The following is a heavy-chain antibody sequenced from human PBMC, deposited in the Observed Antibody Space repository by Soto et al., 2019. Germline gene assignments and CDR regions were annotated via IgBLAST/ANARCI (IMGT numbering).Heavy chain of an antibody. CDR2: ISWNSGRT. J-gene: IGHJ4*02. CDR3: AKARTGIAVAGSYFDY. V-gene: IGHV3-9*01. D-gene: IGHD6-19*01. Sequence: GGSLRLSCAASGFTFSSYAMSWVRQAPGKGLEWVSGISWNSGRTDYADSVKGRFTISRDNAKNSLYLQMNSLRAEDTALYYCAKARTGIAVAGSYFDYWGQGTLVTVSS. CDR1: GFTFSSYA.